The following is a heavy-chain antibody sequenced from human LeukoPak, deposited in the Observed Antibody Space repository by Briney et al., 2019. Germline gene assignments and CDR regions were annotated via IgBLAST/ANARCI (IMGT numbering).Heavy chain of an antibody. CDR1: GYGFTSYW. CDR2: IYPGGSDT. D-gene: IGHD2-2*01. CDR3: ASQYCSSTSCHYGTFDS. V-gene: IGHV5-51*01. J-gene: IGHJ4*02. Sequence: GESLQISCKGSGYGFTSYWIGWVRPMPGKGLEWMGIIYPGGSDTRYSPSFQGQVTISADKSISTAYLQWSSLKASDTAMYYCASQYCSSTSCHYGTFDSWGQGTLVTVSS.